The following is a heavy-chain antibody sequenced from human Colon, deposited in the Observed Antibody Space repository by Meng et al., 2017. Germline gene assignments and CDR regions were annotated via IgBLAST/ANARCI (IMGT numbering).Heavy chain of an antibody. CDR3: ASSSGWWRLDS. CDR1: GASISSATF. V-gene: IGHV4-4*02. CDR2: SYYGGST. J-gene: IGHJ4*02. Sequence: QVHLQESGPGLVKPSGTLSLTCAVSGASISSATFWTWVRQTPGKGLEWIRESYYGGSTSYNPSLSSRATISLDKSKNQFSLQLDSVTAADTATYYCASSSGWWRLDSWGQGTLVTVSS. D-gene: IGHD6-19*01.